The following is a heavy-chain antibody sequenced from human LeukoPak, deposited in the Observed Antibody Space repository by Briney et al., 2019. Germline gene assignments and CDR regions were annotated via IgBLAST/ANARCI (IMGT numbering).Heavy chain of an antibody. J-gene: IGHJ5*02. CDR3: ARGTTSSSRWFDP. CDR2: INHSGST. D-gene: IGHD6-13*01. Sequence: SETLSLTCAVYGGSFSGYYWGWIRQPPGKGLEWIGEINHSGSTNYNPSLKSRVTISVDTSKNQFSLKLSSVTAADTAVYYCARGTTSSSRWFDPWGQGTLVTVSS. V-gene: IGHV4-34*01. CDR1: GGSFSGYY.